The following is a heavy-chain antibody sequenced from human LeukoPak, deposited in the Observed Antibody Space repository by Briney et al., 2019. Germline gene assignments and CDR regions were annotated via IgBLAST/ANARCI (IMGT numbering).Heavy chain of an antibody. J-gene: IGHJ4*02. CDR1: GGSFSGYY. V-gene: IGHV4-59*01. CDR3: ARETAMVLDY. CDR2: ISYSGST. D-gene: IGHD2-21*02. Sequence: PSETLSLTCAVYGGSFSGYYWSWIRQPPGKGLEWIGYISYSGSTNYNPSLKSRVTISLDTSKNQFSLKVSSVTAADTAVYYCARETAMVLDYWGQGALVTVSS.